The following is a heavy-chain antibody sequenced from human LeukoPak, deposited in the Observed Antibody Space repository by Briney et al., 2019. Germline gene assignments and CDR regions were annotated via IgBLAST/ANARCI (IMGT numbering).Heavy chain of an antibody. V-gene: IGHV1-2*02. CDR1: GYTFTGYY. CDR3: ARARYETRIWPKSRYDYYHYMDV. CDR2: INPNSGGT. J-gene: IGHJ6*03. Sequence: ASVKVSCKASGYTFTGYYMHWVRQAPGQGLEWMGWINPNSGGTNYAQKFQDRVTITRDTSASKAYMELSSLRSEDMAVYYCARARYETRIWPKSRYDYYHYMDVWGKGTTVTVSS. D-gene: IGHD3-3*01.